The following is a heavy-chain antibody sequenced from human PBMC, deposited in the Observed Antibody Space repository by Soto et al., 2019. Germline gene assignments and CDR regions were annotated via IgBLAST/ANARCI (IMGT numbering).Heavy chain of an antibody. J-gene: IGHJ1*01. Sequence: EVQLLESGGGLVQPGRSLRLSCAASGFTFDDYAMHWVRQVPGKGLEWVSGIKWNSGSIGYADSVKGRLAISRDNAKNSLHLQMNSRRAEDTAFYYGVKDESINWYSGHFRHWGQGTLVTVSS. D-gene: IGHD6-13*01. CDR2: IKWNSGSI. CDR3: VKDESINWYSGHFRH. V-gene: IGHV3-9*01. CDR1: GFTFDDYA.